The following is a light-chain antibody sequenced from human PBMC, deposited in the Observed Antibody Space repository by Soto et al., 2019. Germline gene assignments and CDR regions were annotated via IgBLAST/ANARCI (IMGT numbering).Light chain of an antibody. V-gene: IGKV3-20*01. J-gene: IGKJ1*01. CDR3: QQYVSSPRT. CDR2: GAS. Sequence: ENVLTPSPGTLSLSPVERATLSCRASQTVYNGFLAWYQQKPGQAPRLLIYGASSRATGIPDRFSGSGSGTDFTLTISSLEPEDFAVYYCQQYVSSPRTFGQGTKVDI. CDR1: QTVYNGF.